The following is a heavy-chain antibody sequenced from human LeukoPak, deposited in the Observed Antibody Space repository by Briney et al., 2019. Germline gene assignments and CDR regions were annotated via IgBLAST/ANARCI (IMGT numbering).Heavy chain of an antibody. CDR1: GYTFTGNF. CDR2: INPKTDDK. D-gene: IGHD6-13*01. V-gene: IGHV1-2*02. Sequence: ASVKVSCKASGYTFTGNFMHWVRQAPGQGLEWMGFINPKTDDKTYAQKFQGRVTMTRDTSISTAYMELGRLGSDDTAVYFCARRGIAAPAFDIWGQGTLVTVSS. J-gene: IGHJ3*02. CDR3: ARRGIAAPAFDI.